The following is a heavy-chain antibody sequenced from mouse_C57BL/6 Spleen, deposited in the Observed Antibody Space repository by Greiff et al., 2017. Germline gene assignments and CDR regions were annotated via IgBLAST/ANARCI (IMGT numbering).Heavy chain of an antibody. CDR2: ISSGGSYT. D-gene: IGHD2-4*01. CDR1: GFTFSSYG. Sequence: EVKLMESGGDLVKPGGSLKLSCAASGFTFSSYGMSWVRQTPDKRLEWVATISSGGSYTYYPDSVKGRFTISRDNAKNTLYLQMSSLKSEDTAMYYCARKGYDYDGGYFDVWGTGNTVTVSS. J-gene: IGHJ1*03. CDR3: ARKGYDYDGGYFDV. V-gene: IGHV5-6*01.